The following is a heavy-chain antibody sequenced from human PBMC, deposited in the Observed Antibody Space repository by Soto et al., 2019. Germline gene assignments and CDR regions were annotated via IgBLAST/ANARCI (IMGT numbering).Heavy chain of an antibody. J-gene: IGHJ5*02. Sequence: GASVKVSCKASGYTFTSYDINWVRQATGQGLEWMGWMNPNSGNTGYAQKFQGRVTMTRNTSISTAYMELSSLRSEDTAVYYCARGRITIFGDEGRGNWFAPCGQRSLVTVSS. CDR1: GYTFTSYD. CDR2: MNPNSGNT. D-gene: IGHD3-3*01. CDR3: ARGRITIFGDEGRGNWFAP. V-gene: IGHV1-8*01.